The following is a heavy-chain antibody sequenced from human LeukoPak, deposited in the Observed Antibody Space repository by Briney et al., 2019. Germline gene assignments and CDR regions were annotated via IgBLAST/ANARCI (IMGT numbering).Heavy chain of an antibody. Sequence: SETLSLTCTVPGGSIGSSSYYWGWIRQPPGKGLAWIGSIYYSGSTYYNPSLKSRVTISVDTSKNQFSLKLSSVTAADTAVYYCASLRERSYYARGFDYWGQGTLVTVSS. CDR1: GGSIGSSSYY. D-gene: IGHD1-26*01. J-gene: IGHJ4*02. CDR2: IYYSGST. CDR3: ASLRERSYYARGFDY. V-gene: IGHV4-39*01.